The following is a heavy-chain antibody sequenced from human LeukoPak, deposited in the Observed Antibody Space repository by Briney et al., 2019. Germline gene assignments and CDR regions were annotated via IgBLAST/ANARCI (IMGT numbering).Heavy chain of an antibody. Sequence: ASVKVSCKASGYTFTSYYMHWVRQAPGQGLEWMGIINPTGGSTNYAQKFQGRVTVTRDTSTSTVYMELSSLRSEDTAVYYCARAQYYFDSSGDYWGQGTLVTVSS. CDR2: INPTGGST. V-gene: IGHV1-46*03. J-gene: IGHJ4*02. CDR3: ARAQYYFDSSGDY. D-gene: IGHD3-22*01. CDR1: GYTFTSYY.